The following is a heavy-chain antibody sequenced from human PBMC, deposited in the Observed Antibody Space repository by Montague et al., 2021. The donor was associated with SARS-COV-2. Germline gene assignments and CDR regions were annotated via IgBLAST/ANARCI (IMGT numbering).Heavy chain of an antibody. CDR3: AKDQYVWGV. V-gene: IGHV3-11*01. CDR1: GFIFSDSY. CDR2: MNTGGSRI. D-gene: IGHD1-26*01. J-gene: IGHJ6*02. Sequence: SLILSFSASGFIFSDSYMTWIRQAPGKELEWVASMNTGGSRIYYANSVKGRFTMSRDNAKNSLYLQMNSLRAEDTAVYYCAKDQYVWGVWGQGTTVTVSS.